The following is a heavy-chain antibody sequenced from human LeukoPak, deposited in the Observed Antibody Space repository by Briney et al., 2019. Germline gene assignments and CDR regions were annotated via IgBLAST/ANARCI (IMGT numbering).Heavy chain of an antibody. J-gene: IGHJ4*02. Sequence: ASVKVSCKASGGTFSSYAISWVRQAPGQGLEWMGGIIPIFGTANYAQKFQGRVTITTDESTSTAYMELSSLRSEDTAVYYCASRYYYDSSGYSTPFDYWGQGTLVTVSS. CDR2: IIPIFGTA. V-gene: IGHV1-69*05. D-gene: IGHD3-22*01. CDR1: GGTFSSYA. CDR3: ASRYYYDSSGYSTPFDY.